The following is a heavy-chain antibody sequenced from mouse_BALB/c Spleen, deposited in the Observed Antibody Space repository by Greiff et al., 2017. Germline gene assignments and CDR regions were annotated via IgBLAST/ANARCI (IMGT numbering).Heavy chain of an antibody. CDR3: TYGNYEFAY. D-gene: IGHD2-10*02. Sequence: VQLQESGAELVKPGASVKLSCKASGYTFTSYYMYWVKQRPGQGLEWIGEINPSNGGTNFNEKFKSKATLTVDKSSSTAYMQLSSLTSEDSAVYYCTYGNYEFAYWGQGTLVTVSA. CDR1: GYTFTSYY. J-gene: IGHJ3*01. CDR2: INPSNGGT. V-gene: IGHV1S16*01.